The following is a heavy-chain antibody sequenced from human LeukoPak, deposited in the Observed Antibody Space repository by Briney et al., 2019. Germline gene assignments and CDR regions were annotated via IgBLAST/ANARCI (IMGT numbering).Heavy chain of an antibody. CDR2: INPNSGIT. D-gene: IGHD1-14*01. CDR1: GYTFIDYF. V-gene: IGHV1-2*02. CDR3: VRAVSGTLGGAFDI. Sequence: ASVKVSCKASGYTFIDYFIHWMRQTPGQGLEWLGWINPNSGITRYAQKFQGRVTLTRDTAAYMELSSLKYDATAVYYCVRAVSGTLGGAFDIWGQGTAVTVSS. J-gene: IGHJ3*02.